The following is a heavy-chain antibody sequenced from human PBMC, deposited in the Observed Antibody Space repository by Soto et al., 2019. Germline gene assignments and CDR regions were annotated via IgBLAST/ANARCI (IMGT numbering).Heavy chain of an antibody. CDR3: VRGLTMGQLHSHFDH. Sequence: SGSLSLTCTVSGVSGSNDNFYWSWIRQPPGKGLEWIGYVHSSGITNYNPSLKRRVTISVDTSRNQFSLRLSSVTAADTAVYYCVRGLTMGQLHSHFDHWGHRTLVTVSS. CDR1: GVSGSNDNFY. V-gene: IGHV4-61*01. CDR2: VHSSGIT. J-gene: IGHJ5*02. D-gene: IGHD3-16*01.